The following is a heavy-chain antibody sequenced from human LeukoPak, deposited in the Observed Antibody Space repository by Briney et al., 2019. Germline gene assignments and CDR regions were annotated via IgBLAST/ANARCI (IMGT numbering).Heavy chain of an antibody. V-gene: IGHV3-23*01. CDR2: ISGSGGST. CDR1: GLTFSSYA. CDR3: AKNNYYDSSGYLY. Sequence: GGSLRLSCAASGLTFSSYAMSWVRQAPGKGLEWVSAISGSGGSTYYADSVKGRFTISRDNSKNTLYLQMNSLRAEDTAVYYCAKNNYYDSSGYLYWGQGTLVTVSS. J-gene: IGHJ4*02. D-gene: IGHD3-22*01.